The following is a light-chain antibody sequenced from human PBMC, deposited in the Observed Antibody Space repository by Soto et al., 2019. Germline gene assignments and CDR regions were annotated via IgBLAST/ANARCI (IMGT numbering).Light chain of an antibody. V-gene: IGLV4-60*02. CDR2: LEGSGTY. J-gene: IGLJ3*02. Sequence: QPVLTQSSSASASLGSSVKLTCTLSSGHSYYIIAWHQQQPGKAPRYLMKLEGSGTYNKGSGVPDRFSGSSSGADRYLTISNLQFEDEADYYCETWDSNTHRVFGGGTKLTVL. CDR1: SGHSYYI. CDR3: ETWDSNTHRV.